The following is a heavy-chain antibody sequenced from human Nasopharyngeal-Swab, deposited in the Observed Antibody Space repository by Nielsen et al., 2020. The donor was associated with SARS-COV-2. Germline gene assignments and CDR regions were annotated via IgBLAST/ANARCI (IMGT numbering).Heavy chain of an antibody. D-gene: IGHD3-22*01. CDR2: IYYSGST. V-gene: IGHV4-59*13. Sequence: SETLSLTCTVSGCSISSYYWSWIRQPPGKGLEWIGYIYYSGSTNYNPSLKSRVTISVDTSKNQFSLKLSSVTAADTAVYYCARGRGYYDSSGYYFDYWGQGTLVTVSS. CDR3: ARGRGYYDSSGYYFDY. CDR1: GCSISSYY. J-gene: IGHJ4*02.